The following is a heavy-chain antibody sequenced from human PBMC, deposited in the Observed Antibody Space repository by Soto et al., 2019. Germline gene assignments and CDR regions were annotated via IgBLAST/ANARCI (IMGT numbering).Heavy chain of an antibody. J-gene: IGHJ6*02. CDR2: IRRSGGRI. V-gene: IGHV3-23*01. CDR1: GFTFSNYG. Sequence: GGSLRLSCVVSGFTFSNYGMSWVRQAPGKGLEWVASIRRSGGRIYNEDSVKGRFTISRDNSKNSADLQVNSLSADAMAVYNCARGHTNEKGHYSYDEMEVWGQGTTVTVSS. CDR3: ARGHTNEKGHYSYDEMEV.